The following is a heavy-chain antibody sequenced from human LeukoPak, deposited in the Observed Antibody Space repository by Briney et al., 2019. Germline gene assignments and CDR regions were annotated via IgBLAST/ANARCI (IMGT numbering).Heavy chain of an antibody. J-gene: IGHJ6*02. Sequence: ASVTVSFKASGYTFTSYDINWVRQATGQGQEWMGWMNPNSGNTGYAQKFQGRVTMTRNTSISTAYMELSSLRSEDTAVYYCARGRRVVATITYYYYYGMDVWGQGTTVTVSS. CDR3: ARGRRVVATITYYYYYGMDV. CDR1: GYTFTSYD. D-gene: IGHD5-12*01. V-gene: IGHV1-8*01. CDR2: MNPNSGNT.